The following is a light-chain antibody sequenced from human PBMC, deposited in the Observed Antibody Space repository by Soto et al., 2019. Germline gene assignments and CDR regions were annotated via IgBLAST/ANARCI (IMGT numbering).Light chain of an antibody. CDR1: SSNIGSFD. CDR3: AAWDDSLSGQV. CDR2: RNY. J-gene: IGLJ3*02. Sequence: QSVLTQSPSASGTPGQRVTISCSGSSSNIGSFDVYWYQQLPGTAPKVLIYRNYQRPSGVPDRFSASKSGTSASLAISGLRSEDEADYYCAAWDDSLSGQVFGGGTKLTVL. V-gene: IGLV1-47*01.